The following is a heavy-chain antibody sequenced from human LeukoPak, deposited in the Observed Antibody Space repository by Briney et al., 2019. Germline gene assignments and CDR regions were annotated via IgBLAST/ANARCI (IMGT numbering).Heavy chain of an antibody. CDR1: GYTFTSYD. Sequence: ASVKVSCKASGYTFTSYDINWVRQATGQELEWMGWMNPNSGNTGYAQKFQGRVTMTRNTSISTAYMELSSLRSEDTAVYYCARGRGSYRNNWFDPWGQGTLVTVSS. J-gene: IGHJ5*02. CDR2: MNPNSGNT. V-gene: IGHV1-8*01. CDR3: ARGRGSYRNNWFDP. D-gene: IGHD1-26*01.